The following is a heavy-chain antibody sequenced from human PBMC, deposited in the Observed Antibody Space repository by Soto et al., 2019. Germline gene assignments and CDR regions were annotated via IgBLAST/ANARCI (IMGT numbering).Heavy chain of an antibody. V-gene: IGHV4-39*01. Sequence: SETLSLTCTVSGGSISSSSYYWGWIRQPPGKGLEWIGSIYYSGSTYYNPSLKSRVTISVDTSKNQFSLKLSSVTAADTAVYYCARQAVYYYDSSGYYSEAIDYWGQGTLVTVSS. CDR2: IYYSGST. CDR1: GGSISSSSYY. D-gene: IGHD3-22*01. J-gene: IGHJ4*02. CDR3: ARQAVYYYDSSGYYSEAIDY.